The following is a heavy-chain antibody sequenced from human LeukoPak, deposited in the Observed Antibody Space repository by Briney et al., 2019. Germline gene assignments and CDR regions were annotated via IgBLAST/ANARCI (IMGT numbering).Heavy chain of an antibody. CDR2: TYYRSQQWYS. V-gene: IGHV6-1*01. D-gene: IGHD3-3*01. CDR1: GDSVSSNGAA. Sequence: SQTLSLTCAISGDSVSSNGAAWDWIRQSPSRGLEWLGRTYYRSQQWYSDYAPSVKGRITINADTSQNQFSLHLNSVTPEDTAVYYCGRETDFGVVTNWGQGTLSPSPQ. CDR3: GRETDFGVVTN. J-gene: IGHJ4*02.